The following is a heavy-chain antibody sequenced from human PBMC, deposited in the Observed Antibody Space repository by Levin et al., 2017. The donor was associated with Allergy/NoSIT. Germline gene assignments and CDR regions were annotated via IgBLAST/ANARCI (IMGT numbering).Heavy chain of an antibody. CDR3: ATEEFCSSGSCYSASSGWFDP. CDR1: GLTFKNAW. D-gene: IGHD2-15*01. CDR2: IKSKTDDGTT. Sequence: PGGSLRLSCAASGLTFKNAWMSWVRQAPGKGLEWVGRIKSKTDDGTTNYAAPVKGRFTISRDDSKNTLYLQMNGLRTEDTAIYYCATEEFCSSGSCYSASSGWFDPWGQGTPVTVSS. J-gene: IGHJ5*02. V-gene: IGHV3-15*01.